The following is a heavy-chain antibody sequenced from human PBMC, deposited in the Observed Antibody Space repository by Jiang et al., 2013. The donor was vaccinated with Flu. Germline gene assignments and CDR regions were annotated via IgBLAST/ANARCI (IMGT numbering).Heavy chain of an antibody. CDR2: ISAYNGNT. V-gene: IGHV1-18*01. CDR3: ARVTSYQPGETDY. J-gene: IGHJ4*02. Sequence: EWMGWISAYNGNTNYAQKLQGRVTMTTDTSTSTAYMELRSLRSDDTAVYYCARVTSYQPGETDYWGQGTLATVSS. D-gene: IGHD1-26*01.